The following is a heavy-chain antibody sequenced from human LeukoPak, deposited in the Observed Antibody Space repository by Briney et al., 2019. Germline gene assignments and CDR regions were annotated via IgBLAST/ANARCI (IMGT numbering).Heavy chain of an antibody. CDR3: ARESSTSCYDY. J-gene: IGHJ4*02. V-gene: IGHV4-39*07. CDR1: GGSISSSSYY. CDR2: IYSSGST. D-gene: IGHD2-2*01. Sequence: SETLSLTCTVSGGSISSSSYYWGWIRQPPGKGLEWIGSIYSSGSTNHNPSLKSRVTISVDTSKNQFSLKLSSVTAADTAVYYCARESSTSCYDYWGQGTLVTVSS.